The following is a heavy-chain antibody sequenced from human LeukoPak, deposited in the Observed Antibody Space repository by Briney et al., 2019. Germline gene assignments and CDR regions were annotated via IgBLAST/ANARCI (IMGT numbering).Heavy chain of an antibody. CDR3: ATELSSDTAFDF. V-gene: IGHV3-33*01. Sequence: PGGSLRLSCAASGFTFSAYGMHWVRQAPGKGLEWVAMTWFDESHKYYAAAVKGRFTISRDNSKNALYLQMNRLRAEDTAVYYCATELSSDTAFDFWGQGTLVAVSS. CDR2: TWFDESHK. J-gene: IGHJ4*02. CDR1: GFTFSAYG. D-gene: IGHD5-18*01.